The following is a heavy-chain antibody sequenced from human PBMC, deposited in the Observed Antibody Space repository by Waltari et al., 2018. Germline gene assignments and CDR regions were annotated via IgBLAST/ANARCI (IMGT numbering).Heavy chain of an antibody. CDR3: ARGGIAAAGLDY. J-gene: IGHJ4*02. V-gene: IGHV4-34*01. CDR1: GGSSRGYS. CDR2: INHSGST. Sequence: QVQLQQWGAGLLKPSETLSLTCAVYGGSSRGYSSSWIRQTPGKGLEWSWEINHSGSTNYNPSLKSRVTISVDTSKNQFSLKLSSVTAADTAVYYCARGGIAAAGLDYWGQGTLVTVSS. D-gene: IGHD6-13*01.